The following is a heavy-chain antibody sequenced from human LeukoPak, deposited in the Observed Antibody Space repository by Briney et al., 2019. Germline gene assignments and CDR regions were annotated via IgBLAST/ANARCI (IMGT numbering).Heavy chain of an antibody. D-gene: IGHD1-26*01. Sequence: PSETLSLTCAVYGGSFSGYYWSWIRQPPGKGLEWIGEINHSGSSNYNPSLKSRVTISVDTSKNQFSLKLSSVTAADTAVYYCARGSALPRGPFDYWGQGTLVTVSS. CDR2: INHSGSS. CDR1: GGSFSGYY. J-gene: IGHJ4*02. CDR3: ARGSALPRGPFDY. V-gene: IGHV4-34*01.